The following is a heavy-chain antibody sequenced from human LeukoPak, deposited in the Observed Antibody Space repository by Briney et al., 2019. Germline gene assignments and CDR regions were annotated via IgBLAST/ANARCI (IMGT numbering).Heavy chain of an antibody. CDR3: ARGVRAAIPY. CDR1: GGSISSYY. V-gene: IGHV4-39*07. CDR2: IYYSGST. D-gene: IGHD2-2*02. Sequence: SETLSLTCTVSGGSISSYYWGWIRQPPGKGLEWIGSIYYSGSTYYNPSLKSRVTISVDTSKNQFSLKLSSVTAADTAVYYCARGVRAAIPYWGQGTLVTVSS. J-gene: IGHJ4*02.